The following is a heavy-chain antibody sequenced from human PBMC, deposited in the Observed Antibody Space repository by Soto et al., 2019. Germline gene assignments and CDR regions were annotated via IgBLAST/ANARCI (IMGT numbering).Heavy chain of an antibody. V-gene: IGHV3-49*03. D-gene: IGHD3-10*01. CDR3: TRRNMVRGVTNYYYYGMDV. Sequence: PGGSLRLSCTASGFTFGDYAMSWFRQAPGKGLEWVGFIRSKAYGGTTEYAASVKGRFTISRDDSKSIAYLQMNSLKTEDTAVYYCTRRNMVRGVTNYYYYGMDVWGQGTTVTVSS. J-gene: IGHJ6*02. CDR2: IRSKAYGGTT. CDR1: GFTFGDYA.